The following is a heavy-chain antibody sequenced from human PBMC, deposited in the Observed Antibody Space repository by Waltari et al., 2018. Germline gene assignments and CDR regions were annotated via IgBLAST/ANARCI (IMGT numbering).Heavy chain of an antibody. D-gene: IGHD4-17*01. CDR1: GGSISSHY. Sequence: VQLQESGPGLVKPSETLSLTCTVSGGSISSHYWSWIRQPPGKGLEWIGYIYYSGSTNYNPSLKSRVTISVDTSKNQFSLKLSSVTAADTAVYYCARAATVTTLYFDLWGRGTLVTVSS. CDR2: IYYSGST. V-gene: IGHV4-59*11. J-gene: IGHJ2*01. CDR3: ARAATVTTLYFDL.